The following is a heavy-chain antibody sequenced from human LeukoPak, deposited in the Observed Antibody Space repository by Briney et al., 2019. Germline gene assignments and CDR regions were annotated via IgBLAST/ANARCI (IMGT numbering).Heavy chain of an antibody. CDR1: GFTLSNSW. Sequence: GGSLRLSCAVSGFTLSNSWMHWVRQAPGKGLEWVSAISGSGGSTYYADSVKGRFTISRDNSKNTLYLQMNSLRAEDTAVYYCAGGEYFKSSSSWYMGDYWGQGTLVTVSS. J-gene: IGHJ4*02. CDR3: AGGEYFKSSSSWYMGDY. CDR2: ISGSGGST. D-gene: IGHD6-13*01. V-gene: IGHV3-23*01.